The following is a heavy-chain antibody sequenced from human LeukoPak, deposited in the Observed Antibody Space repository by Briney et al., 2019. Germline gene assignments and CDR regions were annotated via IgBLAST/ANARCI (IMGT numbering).Heavy chain of an antibody. CDR1: GFTFSYYW. J-gene: IGHJ4*02. CDR3: ARGSIYCSSTSCYEFDY. Sequence: GGSLRLSCAASGFTFSYYWMSWVRQAPGKGLEWVANIREDGSENYYVDSLRGRFSISRDNAKNSLYLQMNSLRAEDTAVYYRARGSIYCSSTSCYEFDYWGQGILVTVSS. V-gene: IGHV3-7*01. D-gene: IGHD2-2*01. CDR2: IREDGSEN.